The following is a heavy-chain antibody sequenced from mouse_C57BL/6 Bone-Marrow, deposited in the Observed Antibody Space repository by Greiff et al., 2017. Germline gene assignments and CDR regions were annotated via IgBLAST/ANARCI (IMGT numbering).Heavy chain of an antibody. CDR3: TGGTTVVGWYFDV. J-gene: IGHJ1*03. D-gene: IGHD1-1*01. V-gene: IGHV6-3*01. CDR2: IRLKSDNYAT. Sequence: EVKVEESGGGLVQPGGSMKLSCVASGFTFSNYWMNWVRQSPEKGLEWVAQIRLKSDNYATHYAESVKGRFTISRDDSKSSVYLQMNNLRAEDTGIYYCTGGTTVVGWYFDVWGTGTTVTVSS. CDR1: GFTFSNYW.